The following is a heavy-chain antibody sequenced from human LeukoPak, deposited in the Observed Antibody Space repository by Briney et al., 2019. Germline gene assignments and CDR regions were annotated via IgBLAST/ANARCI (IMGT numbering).Heavy chain of an antibody. J-gene: IGHJ6*02. CDR3: ARDQRIGGYNSYYYYGMDV. V-gene: IGHV3-21*01. D-gene: IGHD5-24*01. CDR1: GFTFSSYS. CDR2: ISSSSYI. Sequence: GGSLRLSCAASGFTFSSYSMNWVRQAPGKGLEWVSSISSSSYIYYADSVKGRFTISRDNAKNSLYLQMNSLRAEDTAVYYCARDQRIGGYNSYYYYGMDVWGQGTTVTVSS.